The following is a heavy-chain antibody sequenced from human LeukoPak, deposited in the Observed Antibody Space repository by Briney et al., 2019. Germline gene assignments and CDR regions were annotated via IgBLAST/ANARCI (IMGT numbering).Heavy chain of an antibody. D-gene: IGHD2-15*01. J-gene: IGHJ6*02. CDR1: GFTFSNAW. CDR3: AKDIVVVVAATHYYYGMDV. Sequence: PGGSLRPSCAASGFTFSNAWMSWVRQAPGKGLEWVGRIKSKTDGGTTDYPAPVKGRFTISRDDSKNTLYLQMNSLRAEDTAVYYCAKDIVVVVAATHYYYGMDVWGQGTTVTVSS. V-gene: IGHV3-15*01. CDR2: IKSKTDGGTT.